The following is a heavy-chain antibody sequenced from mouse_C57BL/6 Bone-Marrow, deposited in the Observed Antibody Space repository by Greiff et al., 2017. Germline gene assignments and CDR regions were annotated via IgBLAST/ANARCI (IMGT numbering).Heavy chain of an antibody. J-gene: IGHJ2*01. CDR3: ASNYYDY. V-gene: IGHV1-50*01. CDR2: IDPSDSYT. Sequence: QVHVKQPGAELVKPGASVKLSCKASGYTFTSYWMQWVKQRPGQGLEWIGEIDPSDSYTNYNQKFKGKATLTVDTSSSTAYMQLSSLTSEDSAVYYCASNYYDYWGQGTTRTVSS. CDR1: GYTFTSYW.